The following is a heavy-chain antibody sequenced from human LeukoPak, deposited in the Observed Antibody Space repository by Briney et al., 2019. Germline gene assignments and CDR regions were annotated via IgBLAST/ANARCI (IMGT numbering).Heavy chain of an antibody. Sequence: GGSLRLSCAASGFTFSSYEMNWVRQAPGKGLEWVSYISSSGSTIYYADSVKGRFTISRDNAKNSLYLQMNSLRAEDTAGYYCAKDRIIISFGDVSKHWGQGTLVTVSS. CDR1: GFTFSSYE. V-gene: IGHV3-48*03. D-gene: IGHD3-10*01. J-gene: IGHJ1*01. CDR3: AKDRIIISFGDVSKH. CDR2: ISSSGSTI.